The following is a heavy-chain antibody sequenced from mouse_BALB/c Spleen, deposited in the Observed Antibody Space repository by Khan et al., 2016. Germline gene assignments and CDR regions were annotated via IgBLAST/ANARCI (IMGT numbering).Heavy chain of an antibody. V-gene: IGHV2-6-7*01. D-gene: IGHD1-1*02. CDR2: IWGDGST. Sequence: QMQLEESGPGLVAPSQSLSITCTVSGFSLTGYGVNWVRQPPGKGLEWLGMIWGDGSTDYNSALKPRLTITKDNSKSQVFLKMNSLQTDDTARYYCARVWGDYWGQGTSVTVSS. J-gene: IGHJ4*01. CDR1: GFSLTGYG. CDR3: ARVWGDY.